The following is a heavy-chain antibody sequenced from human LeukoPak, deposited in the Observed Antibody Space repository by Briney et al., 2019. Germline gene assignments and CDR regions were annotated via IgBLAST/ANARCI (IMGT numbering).Heavy chain of an antibody. J-gene: IGHJ3*02. Sequence: GRSLRLSCAASGFTFSSYGMLWVRQAPGKGLDWVALISYDGNNKFYADSVKGRFTISRDNSKNTLYLQMNSLRAEDTAVYYCAKPSGGYYLLDAFDIRGQGTMVTVSS. V-gene: IGHV3-30*18. CDR1: GFTFSSYG. CDR2: ISYDGNNK. CDR3: AKPSGGYYLLDAFDI. D-gene: IGHD1-26*01.